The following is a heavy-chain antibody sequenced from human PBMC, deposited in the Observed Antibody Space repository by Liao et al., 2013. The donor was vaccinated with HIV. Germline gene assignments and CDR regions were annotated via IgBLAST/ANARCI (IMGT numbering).Heavy chain of an antibody. Sequence: QVQLQQWGAGLLKPSETLSLTCAVYGGSFSRHYWSWIRQPPGKGLEWIGEINHSGSTNYTPSLMSRVTISVDTSKKQFSLKLSSVTAADTAVYYCARGRGSGWYRLDYWGQGTLVTVSS. V-gene: IGHV4-34*01. CDR3: ARGRGSGWYRLDY. J-gene: IGHJ4*02. CDR1: GGSFSRHY. D-gene: IGHD6-19*01. CDR2: INHSGST.